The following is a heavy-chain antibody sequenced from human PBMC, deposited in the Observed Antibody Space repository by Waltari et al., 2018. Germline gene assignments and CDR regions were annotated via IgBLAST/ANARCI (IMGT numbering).Heavy chain of an antibody. Sequence: EVQLVESGGGLVQPGGSLRLSCAASGFPFSNTWMTWVRQVPGKGREWVANRNQDGSGKDSGESVKGRLTISRDNAKNSLYLQLNSLRADDTAVYYCTRGGDDSSWYWRNWGQGTLVTVSP. CDR3: TRGGDDSSWYWRN. V-gene: IGHV3-7*01. CDR2: RNQDGSGK. CDR1: GFPFSNTW. J-gene: IGHJ4*02. D-gene: IGHD6-13*01.